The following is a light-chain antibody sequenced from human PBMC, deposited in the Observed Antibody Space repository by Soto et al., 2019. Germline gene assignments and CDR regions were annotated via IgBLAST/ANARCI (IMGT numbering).Light chain of an antibody. Sequence: PGQSITISCTGTSSDVGGFNYVSWYQQHPGKAPKLLIFDVYSRPSGISNRFSGSKSGNTASLTISGLQAEDEADYYCSPYTTSSSYVFGAGTKVTVL. CDR1: SSDVGGFNY. J-gene: IGLJ1*01. V-gene: IGLV2-14*01. CDR3: SPYTTSSSYV. CDR2: DVY.